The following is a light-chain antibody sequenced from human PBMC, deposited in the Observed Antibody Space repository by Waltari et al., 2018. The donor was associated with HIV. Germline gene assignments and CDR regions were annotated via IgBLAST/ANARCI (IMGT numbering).Light chain of an antibody. CDR3: QQYHVWRT. Sequence: EAVMTQSPDTLSVFPGERATLSCRASHNVVTNLAWYHQRPGQAPRLLFYGASTRASGIPGRFSGSGSGTDFTLTITNLQSDDLGLYYCQQYHVWRTFGQGTKVEFK. CDR2: GAS. CDR1: HNVVTN. V-gene: IGKV3-15*01. J-gene: IGKJ1*01.